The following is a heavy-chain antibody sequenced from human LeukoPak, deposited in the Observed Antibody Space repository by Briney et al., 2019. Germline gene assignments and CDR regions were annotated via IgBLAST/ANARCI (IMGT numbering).Heavy chain of an antibody. D-gene: IGHD2-2*01. J-gene: IGHJ4*02. V-gene: IGHV4-34*01. CDR2: INHSGST. Sequence: SETLSLTCAVYGGSFSGYYWSWIRQPPGKGLEWIGEINHSGSTNYNPSLKGRVTISVDTSKNQFSLKLSSVTAADTAVYYCARGAIVVVPAANPPWGSSGWPLDYWGQGTLVTVSS. CDR3: ARGAIVVVPAANPPWGSSGWPLDY. CDR1: GGSFSGYY.